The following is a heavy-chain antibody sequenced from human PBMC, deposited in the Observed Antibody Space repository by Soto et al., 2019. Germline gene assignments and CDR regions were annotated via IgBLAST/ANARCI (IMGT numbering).Heavy chain of an antibody. D-gene: IGHD3-22*01. CDR3: ARGESLTYYYDSSGPPGEFY. J-gene: IGHJ4*02. CDR2: IWYDGSNK. V-gene: IGHV3-33*01. CDR1: GFTFSSYG. Sequence: GGSLRLSCAASGFTFSSYGMHWVRQAPGKGLEWVAVIWYDGSNKYYADSVKGRFTISRDNSKNTLYLQMNSLRAEDTAVYYCARGESLTYYYDSSGPPGEFYWGQGTLVTVSS.